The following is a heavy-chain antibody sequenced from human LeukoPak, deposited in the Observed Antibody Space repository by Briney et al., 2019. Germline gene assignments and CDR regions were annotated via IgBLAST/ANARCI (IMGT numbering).Heavy chain of an antibody. CDR2: IGSQVDT. J-gene: IGHJ6*02. D-gene: IGHD6-13*01. Sequence: SGGSLRLSCAASGFTFSSYDMHWVRQTTGKSLEWVSAIGSQVDTYYPGSVKSRFTISREIAKTSLFLQMHSLSAEDTGVYYCARGIAAAGVYGYYYYGLDVWGQGTTVTVSS. V-gene: IGHV3-13*01. CDR1: GFTFSSYD. CDR3: ARGIAAAGVYGYYYYGLDV.